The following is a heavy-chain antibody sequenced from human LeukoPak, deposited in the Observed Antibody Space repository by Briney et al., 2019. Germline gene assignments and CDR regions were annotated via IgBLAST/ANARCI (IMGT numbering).Heavy chain of an antibody. CDR1: GFTFSNYH. CDR2: ITSSSTTI. Sequence: GGSLRLSCAASGFTFSNYHMNWVRQAPGKGLEWVSYITSSSTTIYYADSVKGRFTISRDNAKNSLYLQMNSLRAEDTAVYYCASWRYQSTGPPTDYWGQGTLVTVSS. V-gene: IGHV3-48*01. CDR3: ASWRYQSTGPPTDY. J-gene: IGHJ4*02. D-gene: IGHD2-2*01.